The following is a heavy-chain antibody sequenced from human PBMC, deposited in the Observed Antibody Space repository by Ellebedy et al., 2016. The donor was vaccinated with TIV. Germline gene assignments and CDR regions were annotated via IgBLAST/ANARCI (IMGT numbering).Heavy chain of an antibody. V-gene: IGHV3-48*01. CDR1: GFTFSSYA. Sequence: GESLKISCAASGFTFSSYAMHWIRQAPGKGLEWVSYISSSGGTIYYADSVKGRFSISRNISKNTLFLQMNSPRAEDTALYYCASETFNDVDLKVWGVLDIWGRGTRVTVSS. J-gene: IGHJ3*02. CDR2: ISSSGGTI. CDR3: ASETFNDVDLKVWGVLDI. D-gene: IGHD2-21*01.